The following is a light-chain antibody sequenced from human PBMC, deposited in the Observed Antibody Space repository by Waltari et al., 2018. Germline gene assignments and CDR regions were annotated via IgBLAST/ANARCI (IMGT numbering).Light chain of an antibody. CDR1: HNVRNK. J-gene: IGKJ5*01. V-gene: IGKV3-15*01. CDR3: QQYHEWPPLA. Sequence: EIVVTQSPATLSVSPGERATLFCRASHNVRNKLAWYQQKLGQAPRLLIYGASIRTTDFPTRFSGSGSETEFALTITNVQPEDFAIYYCQQYHEWPPLAFGQGTRLEIK. CDR2: GAS.